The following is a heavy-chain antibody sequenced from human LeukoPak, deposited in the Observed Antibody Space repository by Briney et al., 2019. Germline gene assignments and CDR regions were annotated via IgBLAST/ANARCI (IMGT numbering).Heavy chain of an antibody. CDR3: AKSRSGGGSCYNY. D-gene: IGHD2-15*01. V-gene: IGHV3-23*01. CDR2: ISGSDDST. J-gene: IGHJ4*02. CDR1: GFIFSNYA. Sequence: GGSLRLSCAASGFIFSNYAMSWVRQAPGKGLEGVSTISGSDDSTYYADSVRGRFTISRDNSKNTLYLQMNSLRAEDTAVYYCAKSRSGGGSCYNYWGKGALVTVSS.